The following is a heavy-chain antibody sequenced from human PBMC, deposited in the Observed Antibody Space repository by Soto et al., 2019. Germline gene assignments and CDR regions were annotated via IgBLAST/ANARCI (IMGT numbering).Heavy chain of an antibody. D-gene: IGHD6-19*01. CDR2: IYYTGYT. CDR1: GDPISSSSYY. Sequence: LSLTCTVSGDPISSSSYYWGWIRQPPGKGLEWIGSIYYTGYTYYNPSLESRVIISVDTSKSQFSLRLNSVTASDTAVYYCARSGIAVTGLIDFWGQGTLVTVSS. J-gene: IGHJ4*02. CDR3: ARSGIAVTGLIDF. V-gene: IGHV4-39*01.